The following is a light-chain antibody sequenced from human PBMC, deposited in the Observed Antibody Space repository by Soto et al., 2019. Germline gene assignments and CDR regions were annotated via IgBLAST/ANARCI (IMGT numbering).Light chain of an antibody. CDR1: SSDVGGYNY. Sequence: QSVLPQPASVSGSPGQSITSSCTGTSSDVGGYNYVSWYQQHPGKAPKLMIYDVSNRPSGISNRFSGSKSGNTASLTISGLQAEDEAGYYCSSYTGSSTYVFGTGTKVTAL. CDR2: DVS. J-gene: IGLJ1*01. V-gene: IGLV2-14*01. CDR3: SSYTGSSTYV.